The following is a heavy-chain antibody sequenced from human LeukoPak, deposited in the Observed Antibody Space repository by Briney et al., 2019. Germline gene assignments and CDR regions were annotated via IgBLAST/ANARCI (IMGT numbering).Heavy chain of an antibody. J-gene: IGHJ4*02. D-gene: IGHD2-21*01. CDR1: GFTVSSNY. CDR3: ARERVIAAAGDGFDS. V-gene: IGHV3-66*01. Sequence: GGSLRLSCAASGFTVSSNYMSWVRQAPGKGLEWVSVIYSGGSTYYADSVKGRFTISRDNAKNSLFLQMNGLRDEDTALYYCARERVIAAAGDGFDSWGQGTLVTVSS. CDR2: IYSGGST.